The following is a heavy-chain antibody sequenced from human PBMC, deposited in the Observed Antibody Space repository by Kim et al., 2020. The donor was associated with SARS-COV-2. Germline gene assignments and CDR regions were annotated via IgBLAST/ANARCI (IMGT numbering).Heavy chain of an antibody. CDR2: INHSGST. CDR1: GGSFSGYY. Sequence: SETLSLTCAVYGGSFSGYYWSWIRQPPGKGLEWIGEINHSGSTNYNPFLKSRVTISVDTSKNQFSLKLSSVTAADTAVYYCARDRYSSSWYDYYYYMDV. D-gene: IGHD6-13*01. J-gene: IGHJ6*03. CDR3: ARDRYSSSWYDYYYYMDV. V-gene: IGHV4-34*01.